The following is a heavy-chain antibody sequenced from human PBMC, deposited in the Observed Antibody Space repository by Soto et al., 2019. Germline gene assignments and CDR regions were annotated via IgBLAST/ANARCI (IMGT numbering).Heavy chain of an antibody. V-gene: IGHV4-59*01. CDR3: ARDHPHSYGVYYFDY. Sequence: SETLSLTCTVSGGSISNYYWNWIRQSPGKGLEWIGYIYSSGSTHYNPSLQNRVTISIDTSKNQVSLKVNSVTAADTAVYYCARDHPHSYGVYYFDYWGQGTLVTVSS. D-gene: IGHD5-18*01. J-gene: IGHJ4*02. CDR2: IYSSGST. CDR1: GGSISNYY.